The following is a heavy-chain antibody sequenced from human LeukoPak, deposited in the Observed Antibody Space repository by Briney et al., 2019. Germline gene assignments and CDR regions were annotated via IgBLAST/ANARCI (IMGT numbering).Heavy chain of an antibody. D-gene: IGHD2-2*02. CDR2: INPNSGST. Sequence: SVKVSCKTSGYTFTDYYVHWVRQAPGQGLEWVGWINPNSGSTSYIQKFQGWVTLTRDTSITTVYMEFSRLRSDDTAVYYCARARDYCTSTRCYSPHHYGIDVWGQGTTVIVSS. V-gene: IGHV1-2*04. J-gene: IGHJ6*02. CDR3: ARARDYCTSTRCYSPHHYGIDV. CDR1: GYTFTDYY.